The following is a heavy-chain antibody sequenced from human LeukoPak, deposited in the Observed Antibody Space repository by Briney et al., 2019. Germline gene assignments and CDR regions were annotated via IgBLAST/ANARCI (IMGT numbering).Heavy chain of an antibody. CDR3: ARVDGYVYYYYYGMDV. CDR1: GFTFSNYS. J-gene: IGHJ6*02. CDR2: ISSSSSYI. V-gene: IGHV3-21*01. Sequence: GGSLRLSCAASGFTFSNYSMNWVRQAPGKGLEWVSSISSSSSYIYYADSVKGRFTISRDNAKNSLYLQMNSLRAEDTAVYYCARVDGYVYYYYYGMDVWGQGTTVTVSS. D-gene: IGHD5-24*01.